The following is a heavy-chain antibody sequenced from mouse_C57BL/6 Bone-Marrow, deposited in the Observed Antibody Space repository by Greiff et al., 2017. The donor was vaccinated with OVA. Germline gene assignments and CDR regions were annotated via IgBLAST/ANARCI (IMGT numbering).Heavy chain of an antibody. CDR1: GFNIKDDY. Sequence: EVQLQQSGAELVRPGASVKLSCTASGFNIKDDYMHWVKQRPEQGLEWIGWIDPENGDTEYASKFQGQATITADTSSNTAYLQLSSLTSEDTAVYYCTTPYGSSQDFDVWGTGTTVTVSS. V-gene: IGHV14-4*01. D-gene: IGHD1-1*01. CDR2: IDPENGDT. CDR3: TTPYGSSQDFDV. J-gene: IGHJ1*03.